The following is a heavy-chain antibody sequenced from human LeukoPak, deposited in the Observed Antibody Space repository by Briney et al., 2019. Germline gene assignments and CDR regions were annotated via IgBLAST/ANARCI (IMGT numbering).Heavy chain of an antibody. J-gene: IGHJ6*02. V-gene: IGHV3-23*01. Sequence: GGSLRLSCAASGFTFSSHAMNWVRQAPGKGLEWVSGISGSGGSTYYTNSVKGRFTISRENSKNTLYLQMNSLRAEDTAVYYCAKWWKWELRGTYYYYYGMDVWGQGTTVTVSS. CDR1: GFTFSSHA. CDR3: AKWWKWELRGTYYYYYGMDV. D-gene: IGHD1-26*01. CDR2: ISGSGGST.